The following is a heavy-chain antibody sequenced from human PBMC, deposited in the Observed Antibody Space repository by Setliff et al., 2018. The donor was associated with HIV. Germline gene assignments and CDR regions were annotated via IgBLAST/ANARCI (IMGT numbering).Heavy chain of an antibody. CDR2: ISYDGSNE. CDR1: GFTFSSYA. V-gene: IGHV3-30-3*01. J-gene: IGHJ4*02. CDR3: HSGYDTEEQSYFDY. Sequence: PGGSLRLSCAASGFTFSSYAMHWVRQAPGRGLEWVAVISYDGSNEYYADYVKGRFTISRDNSKNTLYLQMNSLRAEDPGVYYCHSGYDTEEQSYFDYWGQGALVTVSS. D-gene: IGHD5-12*01.